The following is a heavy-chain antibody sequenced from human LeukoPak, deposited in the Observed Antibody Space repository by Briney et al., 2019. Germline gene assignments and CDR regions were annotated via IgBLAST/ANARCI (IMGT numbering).Heavy chain of an antibody. CDR1: GFTFDDYA. V-gene: IGHV3-9*01. J-gene: IGHJ4*02. D-gene: IGHD6-13*01. CDR2: ISWNSGSI. CDR3: AKGSRSSRGSFDY. Sequence: GRSLRLSCAASGFTFDDYAMHWARQAPGKGLEWVSGISWNSGSIGYADSVKGRFTISRDNAKNSLYLQMNSLRAEDTALYYCAKGSRSSRGSFDYWGQGTLVTVSS.